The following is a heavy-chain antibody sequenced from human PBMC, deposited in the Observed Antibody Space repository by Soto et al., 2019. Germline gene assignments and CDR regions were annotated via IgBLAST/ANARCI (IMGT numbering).Heavy chain of an antibody. CDR3: ARAAGRTPLDY. CDR2: IYKNGNA. J-gene: IGHJ4*02. Sequence: VQLQESGPGLVRPSQTLSLTCTVSGAPMTSVGYYWSWIRQHPGKGLEWIGYIYKNGNAYYNPSLSSRPTISVDTSKNQFSLNLSSVTAADTAVYYCARAAGRTPLDYWGQGTLVTVSS. V-gene: IGHV4-31*03. D-gene: IGHD6-25*01. CDR1: GAPMTSVGYY.